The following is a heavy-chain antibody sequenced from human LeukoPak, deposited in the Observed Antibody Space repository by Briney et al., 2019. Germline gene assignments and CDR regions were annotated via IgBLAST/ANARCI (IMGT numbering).Heavy chain of an antibody. D-gene: IGHD5-18*01. CDR3: ARDHGGYSYGYYYYYMDV. CDR2: ISYDGSNK. CDR1: GFTFSSYA. J-gene: IGHJ6*03. Sequence: PGGSLRLSCAASGFTFSSYAMHWVRQAPGKGLEWVAVISYDGSNKYYADSVKGRFTISRDNSKNTLYLQMNSLRAEDTAVYYCARDHGGYSYGYYYYYMDVWGKGTTVTISS. V-gene: IGHV3-30*04.